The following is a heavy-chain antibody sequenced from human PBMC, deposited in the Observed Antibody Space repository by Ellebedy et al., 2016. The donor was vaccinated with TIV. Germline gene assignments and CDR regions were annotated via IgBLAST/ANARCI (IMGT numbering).Heavy chain of an antibody. CDR2: INAGNGNT. CDR3: ARDWGLAGPFTYFDF. CDR1: GYPFTSYT. V-gene: IGHV1-3*01. D-gene: IGHD3-16*01. Sequence: AASVKVSCKASGYPFTSYTVHWVRQAPGQRLEWMGWINAGNGNTRYSKKFQGRVTITRDTSASTAYMELSGLKSEDTAVYFCARDWGLAGPFTYFDFWGQGTLVTVSS. J-gene: IGHJ4*02.